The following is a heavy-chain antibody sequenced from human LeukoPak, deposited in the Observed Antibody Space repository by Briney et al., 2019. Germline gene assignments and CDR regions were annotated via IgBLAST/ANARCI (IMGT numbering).Heavy chain of an antibody. V-gene: IGHV4-38-2*02. Sequence: SETLSLTCTVSGYSISSGYYWGWIRQPPGKGLEWIGSIYHSGSTYYNPSLKSRVTISVDTSKNQFSLRLSSVTAADTAVYYCARETTVVTLEDYFDYWGQGTLVTVSS. CDR3: ARETTVVTLEDYFDY. D-gene: IGHD4-23*01. J-gene: IGHJ4*02. CDR1: GYSISSGYY. CDR2: IYHSGST.